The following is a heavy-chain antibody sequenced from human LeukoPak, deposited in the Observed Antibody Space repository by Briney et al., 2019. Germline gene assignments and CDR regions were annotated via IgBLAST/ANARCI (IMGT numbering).Heavy chain of an antibody. D-gene: IGHD6-19*01. Sequence: GRSLRLSCAASGFTFSSYGMHWVRQAPGKGLEWVAVISYDGSNKYYADSVKGRFTISRDNSKNTLYLQMNSLRAEDTAVYYCASIAVAGTVFDYWGRGTLVTVSS. J-gene: IGHJ4*02. CDR3: ASIAVAGTVFDY. V-gene: IGHV3-30*03. CDR2: ISYDGSNK. CDR1: GFTFSSYG.